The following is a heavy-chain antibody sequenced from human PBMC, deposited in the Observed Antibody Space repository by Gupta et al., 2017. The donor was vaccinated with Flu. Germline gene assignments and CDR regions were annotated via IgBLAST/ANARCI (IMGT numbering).Heavy chain of an antibody. CDR2: IWYDGSNK. CDR1: GFTFSSYG. V-gene: IGHV3-33*01. D-gene: IGHD3-16*01. Sequence: QVQLVESGGGVVQPGRSLRLSCAASGFTFSSYGMHWVRQAPGKGLEWVAVIWYDGSNKYYADSVKGRFTISRDNSKNTLYLQMNSLRAEETAVYYCARDGGSWNYYYYGMDVWGQGTTVTVSS. J-gene: IGHJ6*02. CDR3: ARDGGSWNYYYYGMDV.